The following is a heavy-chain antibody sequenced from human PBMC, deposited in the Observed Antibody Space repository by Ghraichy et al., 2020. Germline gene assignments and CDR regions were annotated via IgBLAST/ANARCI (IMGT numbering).Heavy chain of an antibody. V-gene: IGHV4-39*01. CDR3: VMCLSSGWPRVKT. CDR2: IYYSGST. J-gene: IGHJ5*02. D-gene: IGHD6-19*01. CDR1: GGSISSSSYY. Sequence: SETLSLTCTVSGGSISSSSYYWGWIRQPPGKGLEWIGSIYYSGSTYYNPSLKSRVTISVDTSKNQFSLKLSSVTAADTAVYYCVMCLSSGWPRVKTLGQGTLVTVSS.